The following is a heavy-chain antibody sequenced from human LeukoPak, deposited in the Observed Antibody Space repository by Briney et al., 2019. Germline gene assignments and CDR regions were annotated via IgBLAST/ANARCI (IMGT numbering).Heavy chain of an antibody. CDR3: ARPTRRSGNSFLIDS. J-gene: IGHJ4*02. Sequence: GGSLRLSCAASGFSFSTYAMHWARQAPGKGLEWVAGISYDGSYKHYADSVKGRFTLSRDNSKNTLHLQMDSLRPEDTAVYYCARPTRRSGNSFLIDSWGQGTLVTVSS. V-gene: IGHV3-30*03. D-gene: IGHD2/OR15-2a*01. CDR2: ISYDGSYK. CDR1: GFSFSTYA.